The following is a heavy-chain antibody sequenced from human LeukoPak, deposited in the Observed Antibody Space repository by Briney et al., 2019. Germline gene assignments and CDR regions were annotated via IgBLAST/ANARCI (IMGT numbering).Heavy chain of an antibody. V-gene: IGHV4-39*01. Sequence: PSETLSLTCAVSGGSISSSSYYWGWIRQPPGKGLEWIGSIYYSGSTCYNPSLKSRVTISVDTSKNQFSLKLSSVTAADTAVYYCAVSVIFYYYDSSGYLTNHFDYWGQGTLVTVSS. CDR1: GGSISSSSYY. CDR3: AVSVIFYYYDSSGYLTNHFDY. J-gene: IGHJ4*02. CDR2: IYYSGST. D-gene: IGHD3-22*01.